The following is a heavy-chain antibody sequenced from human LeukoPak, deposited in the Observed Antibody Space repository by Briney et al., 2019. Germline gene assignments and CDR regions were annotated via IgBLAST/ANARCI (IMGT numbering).Heavy chain of an antibody. V-gene: IGHV3-23*01. D-gene: IGHD2-15*01. CDR2: ISGSGGTT. CDR1: GFTFSSYV. CDR3: VKDQSTSGGWTLGDY. J-gene: IGHJ4*02. Sequence: GGSLRLSCAASGFTFSSYVMSRVRQAPGKGLEWVSTISGSGGTTHYADSVKGRLTISTDNSKSTLYLQMNSLRVEDTAIYYCVKDQSTSGGWTLGDYWGQGTLVTVSS.